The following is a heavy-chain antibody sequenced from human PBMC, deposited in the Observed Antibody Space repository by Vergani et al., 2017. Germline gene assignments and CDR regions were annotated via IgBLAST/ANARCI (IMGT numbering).Heavy chain of an antibody. CDR1: GYNISSGYF. CDR2: VHHDGAS. V-gene: IGHV4-38-2*02. D-gene: IGHD2-21*02. CDR3: ARDIPICGPDCSPYYFDF. J-gene: IGHJ4*02. Sequence: QVQLQESGPGLVKPSATLSLTCVVSGYNISSGYFWGWIRQSPGKGPEWIGNVHHDGASYYNPSLKSRVSISLDTSKNPFSLRVNSVTAADTAVYYCARDIPICGPDCSPYYFDFWGQGTLVSVSS.